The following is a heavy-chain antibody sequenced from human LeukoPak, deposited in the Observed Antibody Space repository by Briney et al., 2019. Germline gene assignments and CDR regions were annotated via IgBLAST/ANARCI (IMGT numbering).Heavy chain of an antibody. V-gene: IGHV3-7*01. CDR1: GFTFSGYW. Sequence: GGSLRLSCAASGFTFSGYWMSWLRQAPGKGLEWVANIKQDGGEKYVDSVKGRFTISGDNAKNSLYLQMNSLRAEDTAVYYCARDRGFGQADVWGKGTTVTVSS. J-gene: IGHJ6*04. D-gene: IGHD3-10*01. CDR2: IKQDGGEK. CDR3: ARDRGFGQADV.